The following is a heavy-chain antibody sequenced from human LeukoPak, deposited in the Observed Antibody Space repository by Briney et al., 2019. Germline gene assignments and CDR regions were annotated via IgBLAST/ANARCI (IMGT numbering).Heavy chain of an antibody. V-gene: IGHV1-69*13. D-gene: IGHD2-15*01. CDR3: ARSGYCSGGSCYSNKYWYFDL. CDR1: GGTFSSYA. CDR2: IIPIFGTA. J-gene: IGHJ2*01. Sequence: GASVKVSCKASGGTFSSYAISWVRQAPGQGLEWMGGIIPIFGTANYAQKFQGRVTITADESTSTAYMELSSLRSDDTAVYYCARSGYCSGGSCYSNKYWYFDLWGRGTLVTVSS.